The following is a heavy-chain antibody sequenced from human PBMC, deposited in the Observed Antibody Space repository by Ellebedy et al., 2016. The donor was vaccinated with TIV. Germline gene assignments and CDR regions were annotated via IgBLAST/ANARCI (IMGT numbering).Heavy chain of an antibody. V-gene: IGHV3-73*01. CDR1: GFTFSGSA. J-gene: IGHJ6*03. D-gene: IGHD6-13*01. CDR3: RGGSWLEQLESTYYMDV. CDR2: IRSKANSYAT. Sequence: GESLKISXAASGFTFSGSAMHWVRQASGKGLEWVGRIRSKANSYATAYAASVKGRFTISRDDSKNTAYLQMNSLKTEDTAVYYCRGGSWLEQLESTYYMDVWGKGTTVTVSS.